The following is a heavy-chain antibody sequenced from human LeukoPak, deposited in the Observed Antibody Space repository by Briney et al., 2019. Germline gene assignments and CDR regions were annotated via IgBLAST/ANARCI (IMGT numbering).Heavy chain of an antibody. J-gene: IGHJ4*02. CDR2: MYYSGST. D-gene: IGHD1-7*01. V-gene: IGHV4-39*01. Sequence: PSETLSLTCTVSGGSISSSSHCWGWIRQPPGKGLEWIGSMYYSGSTYYNPSLKSRVTISVDTSKNQFSLKLSSVTAADTAVYYCASRRTTALSLFDYWGQGTLVTVSS. CDR1: GGSISSSSHC. CDR3: ASRRTTALSLFDY.